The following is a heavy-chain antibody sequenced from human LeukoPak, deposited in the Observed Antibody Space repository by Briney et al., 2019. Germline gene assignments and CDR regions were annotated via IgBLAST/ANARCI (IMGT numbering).Heavy chain of an antibody. J-gene: IGHJ1*01. V-gene: IGHV1-18*01. Sequence: GASVKVSCKASGYTFTSYGISWVRQAPGQGLEWMGWISAYNGNTNYAQKLQGRVTMTTDTSTSTAYMELRSLRSDDTAVYYCARAAHEYVGSRYFLHWGQGTLLTVSS. CDR1: GYTFTSYG. D-gene: IGHD1-26*01. CDR2: ISAYNGNT. CDR3: ARAAHEYVGSRYFLH.